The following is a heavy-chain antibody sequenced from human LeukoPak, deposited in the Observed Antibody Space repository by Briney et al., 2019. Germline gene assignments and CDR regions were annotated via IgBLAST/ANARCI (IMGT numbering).Heavy chain of an antibody. CDR2: FDPEDGET. CDR3: ATLALKGYCSSTSCSNFYFDY. J-gene: IGHJ4*02. CDR1: GYTLTDLS. Sequence: ASVKVSCKVSGYTLTDLSMHWVRQAPGQGLEWMGCFDPEDGETIYAQKFQGRVTMTEDTSTDTAYMELSSLRSEDTAVYYCATLALKGYCSSTSCSNFYFDYWGQGTLVTVSS. V-gene: IGHV1-24*01. D-gene: IGHD2-2*01.